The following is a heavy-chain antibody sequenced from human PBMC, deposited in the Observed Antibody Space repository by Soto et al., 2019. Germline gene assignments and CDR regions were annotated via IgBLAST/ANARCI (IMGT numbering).Heavy chain of an antibody. Sequence: QVQLVQSGAEVKKPGSSVKVSCKASGGTFSSYAISWVRQAPGQGLEWMGGIIPIFGTANYAQKFQGRVTITEDESTSTAYMELSSLRSEDTAVYYCASLLNYDSSGYYYRKVDYWGQGTLVTVSS. CDR3: ASLLNYDSSGYYYRKVDY. CDR1: GGTFSSYA. J-gene: IGHJ4*02. V-gene: IGHV1-69*01. CDR2: IIPIFGTA. D-gene: IGHD3-22*01.